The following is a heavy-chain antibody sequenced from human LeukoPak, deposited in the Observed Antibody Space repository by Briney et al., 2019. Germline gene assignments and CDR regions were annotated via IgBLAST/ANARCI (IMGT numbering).Heavy chain of an antibody. V-gene: IGHV4-4*07. J-gene: IGHJ3*02. D-gene: IGHD3-22*01. CDR1: GGSISSYY. CDR2: IYTSGST. CDR3: AGDNYDSSGWVAFDI. Sequence: PSETLSLTCTVSGGSISSYYWSWIRQPAGKGLEWIGRIYTSGSTNYNPSLKSRVTMSVDTSKNQFSLKLSSVTAADTAVYYCAGDNYDSSGWVAFDIWGQGTMVTVSS.